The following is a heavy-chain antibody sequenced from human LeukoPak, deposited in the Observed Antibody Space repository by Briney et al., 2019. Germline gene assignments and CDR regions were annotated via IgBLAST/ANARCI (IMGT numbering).Heavy chain of an antibody. D-gene: IGHD3-10*01. CDR2: ISGSGGST. V-gene: IGHV3-23*01. CDR1: GFTFSSYA. CDR3: AKRVTEGYYGSGSSFDY. Sequence: GGSLRLSCAASGFTFSSYAMSWVRQAPGKGLEWVSAISGSGGSTYYADSVKGRFTISRDNSKNTLYLQMNSLRAEDTAVYYCAKRVTEGYYGSGSSFDYWGQGTLVTVSS. J-gene: IGHJ4*02.